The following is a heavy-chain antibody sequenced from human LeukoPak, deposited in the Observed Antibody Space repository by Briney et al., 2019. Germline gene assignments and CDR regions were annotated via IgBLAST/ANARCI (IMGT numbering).Heavy chain of an antibody. CDR2: ISWNSGST. J-gene: IGHJ4*02. Sequence: GGSLRLSCAASGFDFNAYSMNWVRQAPGKGLEWVSGISWNSGSTGYADSVKGRFTISRDNAKNSLYLQMNSLRAEDTALYYCARCSGSYPTGFNDYWGQGTLVTVSS. CDR1: GFDFNAYS. D-gene: IGHD3-10*02. CDR3: ARCSGSYPTGFNDY. V-gene: IGHV3-9*01.